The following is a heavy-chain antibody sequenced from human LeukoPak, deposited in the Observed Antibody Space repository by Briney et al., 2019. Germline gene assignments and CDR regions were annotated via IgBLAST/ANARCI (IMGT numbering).Heavy chain of an antibody. D-gene: IGHD1-26*01. V-gene: IGHV4-39*07. CDR3: ARGFRGASFDY. Sequence: SETLSLTCTVSGGSISSRPYYWGWVRQPPGEGLEWIVTISYSGTTYYSPSLKSRVTISLDTSKNQFSLKLSSATAADTAIYYCARGFRGASFDYWGQGTLVTVSS. J-gene: IGHJ4*02. CDR1: GGSISSRPYY. CDR2: ISYSGTT.